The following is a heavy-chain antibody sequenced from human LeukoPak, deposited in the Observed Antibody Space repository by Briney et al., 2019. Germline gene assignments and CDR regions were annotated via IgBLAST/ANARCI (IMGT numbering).Heavy chain of an antibody. J-gene: IGHJ3*02. V-gene: IGHV3-48*04. CDR2: ISTSGSSI. CDR1: GFSFSFQS. D-gene: IGHD3-22*01. CDR3: ARAPDSSGYPAAFDI. Sequence: PGGSLRLTCATSGFSFSFQSMSWVRQAPGKGLEWISYISTSGSSIVYADSVKGRFTISRDNAKNSLYLQMNSLRAEDTALYYCARAPDSSGYPAAFDIWGQGTMVTVSS.